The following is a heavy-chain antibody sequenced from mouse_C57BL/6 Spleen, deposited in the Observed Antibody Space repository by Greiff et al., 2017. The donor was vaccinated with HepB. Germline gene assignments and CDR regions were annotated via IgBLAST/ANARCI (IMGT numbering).Heavy chain of an antibody. J-gene: IGHJ2*01. CDR3: ASLYDGYYY. V-gene: IGHV3-6*01. Sequence: ESGPGLVKPSQSLSLTCSVTGYSITSGYYWNWIRQFPGNKLEWMGYISYDGSNNYNPSLKKRTSITLDTSKNQFILKLNSVTTEDTATYYCASLYDGYYYWGQGTTLTVSS. CDR1: GYSITSGYY. D-gene: IGHD2-3*01. CDR2: ISYDGSN.